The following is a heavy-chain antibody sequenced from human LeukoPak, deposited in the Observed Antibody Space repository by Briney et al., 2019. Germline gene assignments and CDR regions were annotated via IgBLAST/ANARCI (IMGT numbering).Heavy chain of an antibody. J-gene: IGHJ6*03. Sequence: SVKVSCKASGGTFSSYAISWVRQAPGQGLEWMGGTIPIFGTANYAQKFQGRVTITTDESTSTAYMELSSLRSEDTAVYYCARGWTMYYYYYMDVWGKGTTVTVSS. CDR1: GGTFSSYA. CDR2: TIPIFGTA. CDR3: ARGWTMYYYYYMDV. D-gene: IGHD3/OR15-3a*01. V-gene: IGHV1-69*05.